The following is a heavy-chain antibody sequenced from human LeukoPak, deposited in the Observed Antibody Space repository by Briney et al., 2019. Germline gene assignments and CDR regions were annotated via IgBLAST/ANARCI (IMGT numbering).Heavy chain of an antibody. V-gene: IGHV4-59*12. Sequence: SETLSLTCTVSGGSISSYYWSWIRQPPGKGLEWIGYIYYSGSTNYNPSLKSRVTISVDTSKNQFSLKLSSVTAADTAVYYCARDSPYSSSSGWFDPWGQGTLVTVSS. CDR1: GGSISSYY. CDR2: IYYSGST. D-gene: IGHD6-6*01. CDR3: ARDSPYSSSSGWFDP. J-gene: IGHJ5*02.